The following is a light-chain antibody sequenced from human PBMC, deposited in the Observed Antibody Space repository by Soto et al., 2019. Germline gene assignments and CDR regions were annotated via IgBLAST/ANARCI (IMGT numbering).Light chain of an antibody. CDR3: QQYYSTPWT. J-gene: IGKJ1*01. Sequence: DIVMTQSPDSLAVSLGERATINCKSSQSVLSSSNNKNYLAWYQQRPGQPPNLLIYGASTRESGVPDRFSGSGSGTDFTLTISSLQAEDVAVYYCQQYYSTPWTFGQGTKVEIK. V-gene: IGKV4-1*01. CDR2: GAS. CDR1: QSVLSSSNNKNY.